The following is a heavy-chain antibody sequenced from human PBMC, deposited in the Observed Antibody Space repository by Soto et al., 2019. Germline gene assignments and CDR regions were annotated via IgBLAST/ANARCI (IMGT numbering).Heavy chain of an antibody. CDR2: MNPNSGNT. J-gene: IGHJ1*01. CDR3: ARAPPPDYDFWSGYYDAEYFQH. D-gene: IGHD3-3*01. V-gene: IGHV1-8*01. Sequence: GASVKVSCKASGYTFTSYDINWVRQATGQGLEWMGWMNPNSGNTGYAQKFQGRVTMTRNTSITTAYMELSSLRSEDTAVYYCARAPPPDYDFWSGYYDAEYFQHWGQGTLVTVSS. CDR1: GYTFTSYD.